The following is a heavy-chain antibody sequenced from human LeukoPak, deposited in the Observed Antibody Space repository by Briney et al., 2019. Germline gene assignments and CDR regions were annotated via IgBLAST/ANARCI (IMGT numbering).Heavy chain of an antibody. V-gene: IGHV6-1*01. Sequence: SQTLSLTCAISGDSVSSNSAAWNWIRQSPSKGLEWLGRTYYRSKWYNDYAVSAKSRITINPDTSKNQFSLQLNSVTPEDTAVYXCARGPIIAVAGTLDYWGQGTLVTVSS. CDR2: TYYRSKWYN. CDR1: GDSVSSNSAA. D-gene: IGHD6-19*01. CDR3: ARGPIIAVAGTLDY. J-gene: IGHJ4*02.